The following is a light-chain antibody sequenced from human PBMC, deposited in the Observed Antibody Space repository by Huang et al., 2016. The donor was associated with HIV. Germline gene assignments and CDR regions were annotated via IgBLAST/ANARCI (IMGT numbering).Light chain of an antibody. V-gene: IGKV2-28*01. CDR2: LGS. Sequence: MTQSPLSLPVTPGGPASISCKSSQSLLHSNGYNYLDWYLQKPGQSPQLLISLGSNRASGVPDRFSGSGSGTDFTLKISRVEAEDVGVYYCMQALETPITFGQGTRLEIK. CDR3: MQALETPIT. J-gene: IGKJ5*01. CDR1: QSLLHSNGYNY.